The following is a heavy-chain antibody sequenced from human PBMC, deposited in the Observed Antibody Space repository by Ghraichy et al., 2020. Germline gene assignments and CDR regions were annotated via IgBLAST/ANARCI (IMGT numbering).Heavy chain of an antibody. CDR3: ARGGSSSGVGY. Sequence: GGSLRLSCAASGFTFSSYGMHWVRQAPGKGLEWVAVIWYDGSNKYYADSVKGRFTISRDNSKNTLYLQMNSLRAEDTAVYYCARGGSSSGVGYWGQGTLVTVSS. CDR1: GFTFSSYG. V-gene: IGHV3-33*01. CDR2: IWYDGSNK. D-gene: IGHD6-6*01. J-gene: IGHJ4*02.